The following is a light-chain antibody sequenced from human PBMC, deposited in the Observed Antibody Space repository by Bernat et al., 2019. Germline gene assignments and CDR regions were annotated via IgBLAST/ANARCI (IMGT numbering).Light chain of an antibody. Sequence: DIQLTQSPPFLSASVGDRVTITCRASQVIGIYLDWYQQKPGKAPKLLIYGASTLQTGVPSRFSGSGSGTEFTLTINNLQPEDFATFYCQHLNTFPITFGQGTTVEIK. CDR2: GAS. J-gene: IGKJ1*01. CDR1: QVIGIY. CDR3: QHLNTFPIT. V-gene: IGKV1-9*01.